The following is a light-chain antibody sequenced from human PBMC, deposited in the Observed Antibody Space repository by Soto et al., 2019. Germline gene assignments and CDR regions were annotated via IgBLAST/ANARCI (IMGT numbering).Light chain of an antibody. CDR2: EGS. CDR1: NSDVGSYNL. V-gene: IGLV2-23*01. CDR3: CSYAGTSGAHWV. Sequence: QSALTQPASVSGSHGQSITISCTGTNSDVGSYNLVSWYQHHPGKAPKLMVYEGSRRPSGVSNRFSGSKSGNTASLTISGLQAEDEADYFCCSYAGTSGAHWVFGGGTKLTVL. J-gene: IGLJ3*02.